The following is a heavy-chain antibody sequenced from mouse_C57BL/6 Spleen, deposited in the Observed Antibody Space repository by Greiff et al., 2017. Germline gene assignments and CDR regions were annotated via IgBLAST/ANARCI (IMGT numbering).Heavy chain of an antibody. CDR2: INPSTGGT. Sequence: VQLQQSGPELVKPGASVKISCKASGYSFTGYYMNWVKQSPEKSLEWIGEINPSTGGTTYNQKFKAKATLTVDKSSSTAYMQLKSLTSEDSAVYYCASWDEYAMDYWGQGTSVTVSS. V-gene: IGHV1-42*01. J-gene: IGHJ4*01. CDR3: ASWDEYAMDY. D-gene: IGHD4-1*01. CDR1: GYSFTGYY.